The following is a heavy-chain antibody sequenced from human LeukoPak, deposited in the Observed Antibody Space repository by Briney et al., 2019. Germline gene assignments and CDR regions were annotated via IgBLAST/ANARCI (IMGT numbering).Heavy chain of an antibody. J-gene: IGHJ3*02. CDR1: GFTFSSYA. V-gene: IGHV3-30*04. CDR2: ISYDGSNK. D-gene: IGHD6-19*01. CDR3: ARAGYSSGWDHAFDI. Sequence: GGSLRLSCAASGFTFSSYAMHWVRQAPGKGLEWVAVISYDGSNKYYADSVKGRFTISRDNSKNTLYLQMNSLRAEDTAVYYCARAGYSSGWDHAFDIWGQGTMVTVSS.